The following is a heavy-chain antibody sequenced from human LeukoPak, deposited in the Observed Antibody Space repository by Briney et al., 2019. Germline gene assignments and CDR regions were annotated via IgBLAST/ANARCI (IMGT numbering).Heavy chain of an antibody. D-gene: IGHD3-9*01. V-gene: IGHV1-2*02. Sequence: ASVKVSCKASGYTFTGYYMHWVRQAPGQGLEWMGWINPNSGGTNYAQKFQGRVTMTRDTSISTAYMELSRLRSDDTAVYYCARDEYDILTGYSDAFDIWGQGTMVTVSS. CDR3: ARDEYDILTGYSDAFDI. J-gene: IGHJ3*02. CDR2: INPNSGGT. CDR1: GYTFTGYY.